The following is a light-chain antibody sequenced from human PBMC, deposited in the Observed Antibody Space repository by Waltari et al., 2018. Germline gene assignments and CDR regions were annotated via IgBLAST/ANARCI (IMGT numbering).Light chain of an antibody. Sequence: DIQLTQSPSSLSASVGDRVTITCRASQAISSYLPWYQQKPGKAPKLLIYAASTLQSGVPSRFSGSGSGTEFTLTISSLQPEDFATYYCQHLNSYPLTFGGGAKVEI. CDR3: QHLNSYPLT. CDR2: AAS. CDR1: QAISSY. V-gene: IGKV1-9*01. J-gene: IGKJ4*01.